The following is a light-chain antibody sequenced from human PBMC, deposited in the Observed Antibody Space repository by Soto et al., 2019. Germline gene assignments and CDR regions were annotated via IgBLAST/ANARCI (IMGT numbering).Light chain of an antibody. CDR3: QQSSNWPLT. Sequence: EVVLTQSPATLSLSPGERVTLDCRASQSIDTYLAWHQHTPGHGPRLLIYDASHRATGIPARLSGSGSGTHFSLPIGSLEPESSAGYYFQQSSNWPLTFGGGTTGELK. CDR2: DAS. CDR1: QSIDTY. V-gene: IGKV3-11*01. J-gene: IGKJ4*01.